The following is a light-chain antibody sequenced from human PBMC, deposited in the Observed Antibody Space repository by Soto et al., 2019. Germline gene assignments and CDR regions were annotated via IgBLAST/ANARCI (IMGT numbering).Light chain of an antibody. J-gene: IGKJ1*01. CDR3: QKYGGSPPWT. CDR2: GAS. Sequence: EIVMTQSLATLSVSPCERAALSSSASQSAAINLAWYQQKPGQAPRLLIYGASMRASGVPVRFIGSGSGTDFTLTITRLEPEDFAIYYCQKYGGSPPWTFGRGTKVDIK. V-gene: IGKV3D-15*01. CDR1: QSAAIN.